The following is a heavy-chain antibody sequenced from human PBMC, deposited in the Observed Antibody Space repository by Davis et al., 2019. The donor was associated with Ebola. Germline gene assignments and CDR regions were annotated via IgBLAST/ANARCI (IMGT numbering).Heavy chain of an antibody. J-gene: IGHJ6*02. D-gene: IGHD1-14*01. CDR3: ARVREPHYDYYGMDV. V-gene: IGHV1-69*04. CDR1: GCTFLRYA. Sequence: SVKVSCKASGCTFLRYAISWVRQAPGQGLEWMGRIIPILGIANYAQKFQGRVTSTADKSTSTAYMELSSLRSEDTAVYYCARVREPHYDYYGMDVWGQGTTVTVSS. CDR2: IIPILGIA.